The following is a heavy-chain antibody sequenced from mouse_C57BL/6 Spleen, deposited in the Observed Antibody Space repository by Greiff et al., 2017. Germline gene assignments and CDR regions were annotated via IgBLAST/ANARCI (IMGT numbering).Heavy chain of an antibody. CDR2: INYDGSST. J-gene: IGHJ2*01. CDR3: ARDNDFDY. V-gene: IGHV5-16*01. Sequence: EVQRVESEGGLVQPGSSMKLSCTASGFTFSDYYMAWVRQVPEKGLEWVANINYDGSSTYYLDSLKSRFIISRDNAKNILYLQMSSLKSEYTATYYCARDNDFDYWGQGTTLTVSS. CDR1: GFTFSDYY.